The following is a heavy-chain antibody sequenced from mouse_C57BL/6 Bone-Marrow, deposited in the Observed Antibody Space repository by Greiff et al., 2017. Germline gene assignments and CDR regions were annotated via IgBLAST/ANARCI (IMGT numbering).Heavy chain of an antibody. V-gene: IGHV14-4*01. Sequence: VQLQQSGAELVRPGASVKLSCTASGFNFKDDYMHWVKQRPEQGLEWIGWIDPDNGGTEYASKFQGKATIPADTSSNTAYLQLSSLTSEDTAVDYCTSICGYEDEFDYWGQGTTLTVSS. J-gene: IGHJ2*01. CDR2: IDPDNGGT. CDR1: GFNFKDDY. D-gene: IGHD2-2*01. CDR3: TSICGYEDEFDY.